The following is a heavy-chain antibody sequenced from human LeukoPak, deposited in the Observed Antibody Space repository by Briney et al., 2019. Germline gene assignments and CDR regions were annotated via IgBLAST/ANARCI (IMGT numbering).Heavy chain of an antibody. CDR1: GGTFSSYA. Sequence: SVKVSCKASGGTFSSYAISWVRQAPGQGLEWMGGIIPIFGTANYAQKFQGRVTITADESTSTAYMELSSLRSEDTAVYYCAIPRPRRGYYVGHLEWFDPWGQGTLVTVSS. J-gene: IGHJ5*02. V-gene: IGHV1-69*13. CDR2: IIPIFGTA. D-gene: IGHD3-3*01. CDR3: AIPRPRRGYYVGHLEWFDP.